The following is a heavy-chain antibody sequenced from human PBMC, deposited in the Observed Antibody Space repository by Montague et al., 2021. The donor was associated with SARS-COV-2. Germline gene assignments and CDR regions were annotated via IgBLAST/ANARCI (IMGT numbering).Heavy chain of an antibody. J-gene: IGHJ5*02. CDR2: INYSGST. V-gene: IGHV4-59*08. CDR3: ARHHAVGGVGP. D-gene: IGHD6-19*01. CDR1: GGSISSYY. Sequence: SETLSLTCTVSGGSISSYYWSWIRQSPGKGLEWIGYINYSGSTNYNPSLKSRVTISVDTSKNQFSLKLSSVTAADTAVYYCARHHAVGGVGPWGQGTLVTVSS.